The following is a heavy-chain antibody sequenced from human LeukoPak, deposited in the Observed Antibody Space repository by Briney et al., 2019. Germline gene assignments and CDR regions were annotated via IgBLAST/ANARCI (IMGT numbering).Heavy chain of an antibody. Sequence: SETLSLTCAVYGGSFSGYYWSWIRQPPGKGLEWIGYIYYTGTTNYNPSLKNRVTISADTSKNQFSLKLNSVTAADTAVYYCASILDGMDVWGQGTTVSVSS. CDR2: IYYTGTT. V-gene: IGHV4-59*08. J-gene: IGHJ6*02. CDR1: GGSFSGYY. CDR3: ASILDGMDV.